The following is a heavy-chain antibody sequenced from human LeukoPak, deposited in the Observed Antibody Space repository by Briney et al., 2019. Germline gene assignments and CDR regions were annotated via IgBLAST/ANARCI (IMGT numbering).Heavy chain of an antibody. CDR2: ISSSSSYI. V-gene: IGHV3-21*01. J-gene: IGHJ4*02. CDR1: GFTFSSYS. CDR3: ARDPISPIVATMGESY. D-gene: IGHD5-12*01. Sequence: PGGSLRLSCAASGFTFSSYSMNWVRQAPGKGLEWVSSISSSSSYIYYADSVKGRFTISRDNAKNSLYLQMNSLRAEDTAVYYCARDPISPIVATMGESYWGQGTLVTVSS.